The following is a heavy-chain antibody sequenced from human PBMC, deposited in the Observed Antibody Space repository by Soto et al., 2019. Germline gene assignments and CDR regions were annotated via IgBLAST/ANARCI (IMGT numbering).Heavy chain of an antibody. CDR2: IYHSGST. CDR3: ARTGSGLFDY. V-gene: IGHV4-30-2*01. D-gene: IGHD2-15*01. J-gene: IGHJ4*02. CDR1: GGSISSGGYS. Sequence: SETLSLTCAVSGGSISSGGYSWSRIRQPPGKGLEWIGYIYHSGSTYYNPSLKSRVTISVDRSKNQFSLKLSSVTAADTAVYYCARTGSGLFDYWGQGTLVTVSS.